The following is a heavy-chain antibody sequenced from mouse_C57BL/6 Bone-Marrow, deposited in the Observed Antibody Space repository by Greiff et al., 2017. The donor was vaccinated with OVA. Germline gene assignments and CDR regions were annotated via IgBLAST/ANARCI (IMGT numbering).Heavy chain of an antibody. V-gene: IGHV1-26*01. Sequence: VQLQQSGPELVKPGASVKISCKASGYTFTDYYMNWVKQSHGKSLEWIGDINPNNGGTSYNQKFKGKATLTVDKSSSTAYMELRSLTSEDSAVYYCARGRGYYPWFAYWGQGTLVTVSA. CDR3: ARGRGYYPWFAY. D-gene: IGHD2-3*01. CDR2: INPNNGGT. J-gene: IGHJ3*01. CDR1: GYTFTDYY.